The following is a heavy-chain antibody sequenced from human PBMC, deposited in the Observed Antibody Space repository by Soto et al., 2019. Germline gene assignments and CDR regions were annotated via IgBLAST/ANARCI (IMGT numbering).Heavy chain of an antibody. CDR1: GGTFSSYT. J-gene: IGHJ4*02. Sequence: QVQLVQSGAEVKKPGSSVKVSCKASGGTFSSYTISWVRQAPGQGLEWMGGIIPIFGAVKYAQKFQDRLTVTADESTSTGYMELSSLRPEDTAVYYCAQDANGKSLAYWCQGALVIVSS. CDR3: AQDANGKSLAY. V-gene: IGHV1-69*01. CDR2: IIPIFGAV. D-gene: IGHD1-26*01.